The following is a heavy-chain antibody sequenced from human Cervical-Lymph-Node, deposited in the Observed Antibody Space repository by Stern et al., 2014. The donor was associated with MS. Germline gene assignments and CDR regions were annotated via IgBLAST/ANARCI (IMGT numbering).Heavy chain of an antibody. Sequence: QVQLVQSGAEVKTPGASVKVSCKASGYTFAGYHVQWVRQAPGPGLEWMGWILPKSGDTNYAQMFQGRVSMTGDTSISTVYMELSGLTFNDTATYYCARDRDFSSWGDFDYWGQGTLVIVSS. CDR1: GYTFAGYH. D-gene: IGHD6-13*01. J-gene: IGHJ4*02. CDR2: ILPKSGDT. CDR3: ARDRDFSSWGDFDY. V-gene: IGHV1-2*02.